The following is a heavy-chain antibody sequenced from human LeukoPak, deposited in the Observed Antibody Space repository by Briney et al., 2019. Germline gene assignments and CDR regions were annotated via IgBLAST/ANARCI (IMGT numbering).Heavy chain of an antibody. CDR2: INSDGRST. V-gene: IGHV3-74*01. CDR1: VFTFRSYW. CDR3: ARDSYGAPEYYFDY. D-gene: IGHD4-17*01. Sequence: GWSLRLTCAASVFTFRSYWMHWVRQAPGKGLVWVSRINSDGRSTSYADCEKGRFTIYRDNAKNTLYLQMNSLRAEDTAVYYCARDSYGAPEYYFDYWGQGTMVTVSS. J-gene: IGHJ4*02.